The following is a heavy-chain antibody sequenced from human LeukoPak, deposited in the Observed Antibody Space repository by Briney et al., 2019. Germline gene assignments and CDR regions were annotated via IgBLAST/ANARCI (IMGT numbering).Heavy chain of an antibody. Sequence: ASVEVSCKASGYTFTSYGISWVRQAPGQGLEWMGWISAYNGNTNYAQKLQGRVTMTTDTSTSTAYMELRSLRPDDTAVYYCARDLLVGATRGNWFDPWGQGTLVTVSS. CDR2: ISAYNGNT. J-gene: IGHJ5*02. CDR3: ARDLLVGATRGNWFDP. CDR1: GYTFTSYG. D-gene: IGHD1-26*01. V-gene: IGHV1-18*01.